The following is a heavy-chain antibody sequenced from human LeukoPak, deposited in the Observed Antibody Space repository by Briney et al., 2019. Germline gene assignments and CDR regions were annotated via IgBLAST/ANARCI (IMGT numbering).Heavy chain of an antibody. J-gene: IGHJ4*02. CDR3: TTDQPDLDYGDYVLFG. Sequence: GGSLRLSCAASGFTFSNAWMSWVRQAPGKGLEWVGRIKSKTDGGTTDYAAPVKGRFTISRDDSKNTLYLQMNSLKTEDTAVYYCTTDQPDLDYGDYVLFGWGQGTLVTVSS. D-gene: IGHD4-17*01. CDR2: IKSKTDGGTT. V-gene: IGHV3-15*01. CDR1: GFTFSNAW.